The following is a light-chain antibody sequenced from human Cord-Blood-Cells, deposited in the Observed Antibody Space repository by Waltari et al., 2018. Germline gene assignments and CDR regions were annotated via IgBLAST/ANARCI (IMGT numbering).Light chain of an antibody. V-gene: IGLV2-11*01. CDR1: SSDVGGYNY. CDR2: DVS. J-gene: IGLJ1*01. Sequence: QSALTQPCSVSGSPGQSVTISCTGTSSDVGGYNYVSWYQQHPGKAPNLMIYDVSKRPSGVPDRFSGSKSGNTAARPISGLQAEDEADYYCCSYAGSYTYVFGTGTKVTVL. CDR3: CSYAGSYTYV.